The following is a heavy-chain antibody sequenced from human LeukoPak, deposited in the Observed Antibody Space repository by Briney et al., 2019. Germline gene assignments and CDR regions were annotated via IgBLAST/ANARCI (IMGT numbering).Heavy chain of an antibody. J-gene: IGHJ4*02. CDR3: ARGRYGSGSYTTDY. V-gene: IGHV4-61*02. Sequence: SETLSLTCTVSGGSISSSSYYWGWIRQPAGKGLEWIGRIYTSGSTNYNPSLKSRVTMSVDTSKNQFSLKLSSVTAADTAVYYCARGRYGSGSYTTDYWGQGTLVTVSS. CDR2: IYTSGST. CDR1: GGSISSSSYY. D-gene: IGHD3-10*01.